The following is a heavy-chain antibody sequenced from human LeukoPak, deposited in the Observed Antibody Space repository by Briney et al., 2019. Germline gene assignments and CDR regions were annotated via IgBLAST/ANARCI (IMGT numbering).Heavy chain of an antibody. Sequence: PGGSLILSCAASGFSFSTYWMTWVRQAPGKGLEWVANTNQDGSEKSYVDSVKGRFTISRDNAKNSLYLQMNSLRAEDTAVYYCARHAWRFDSWGQGTLVTVSS. V-gene: IGHV3-7*05. J-gene: IGHJ4*02. CDR3: ARHAWRFDS. CDR1: GFSFSTYW. CDR2: TNQDGSEK. D-gene: IGHD2-2*01.